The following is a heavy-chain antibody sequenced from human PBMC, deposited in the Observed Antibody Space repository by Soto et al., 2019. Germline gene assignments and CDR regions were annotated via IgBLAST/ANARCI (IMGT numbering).Heavy chain of an antibody. CDR3: ARDQGYSSSSGDAFDI. CDR1: GYTFTSYA. V-gene: IGHV1-3*01. J-gene: IGHJ3*02. CDR2: INAGNGNT. Sequence: ASVKVSCKASGYTFTSYAMHWVRQAPGQRLEWMGWINAGNGNTKYSQKFQGRVTITRDTSASTAYMELSSLRSEDTAVYYCARDQGYSSSSGDAFDIWGQGTMVTVSS. D-gene: IGHD6-6*01.